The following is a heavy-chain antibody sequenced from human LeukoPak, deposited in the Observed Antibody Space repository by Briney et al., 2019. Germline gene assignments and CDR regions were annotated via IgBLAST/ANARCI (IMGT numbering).Heavy chain of an antibody. CDR3: ASRSMVRGVIPDFDY. CDR2: ISSSSSYI. CDR1: GLTFSSYR. Sequence: GGSLRLSCAASGLTFSSYRMTWVRQAPGKGLGWVSSISSSSSYIYYADSVKGRFTISRDNAKHSLYLQMNSLRAEDTAVYYCASRSMVRGVIPDFDYWGQGTLVTVSS. D-gene: IGHD3-10*01. J-gene: IGHJ4*02. V-gene: IGHV3-21*01.